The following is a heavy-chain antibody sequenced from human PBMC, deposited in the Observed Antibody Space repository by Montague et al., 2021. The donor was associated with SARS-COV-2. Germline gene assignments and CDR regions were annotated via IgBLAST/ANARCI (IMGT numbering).Heavy chain of an antibody. CDR1: GDSVSTYGVA. J-gene: IGHJ4*02. CDR3: ARHSYRTFDF. Sequence: CAISGDSVSTYGVAWDWIRQSPSRGFEWLGMTIYTGSAWYNEYAESVKGRITINPDTPKNQFSLHLTSVTPEDTAVYYYARHSYRTFDFWGQGTLVTVSS. V-gene: IGHV6-1*01. CDR2: TIYTGSAWYN. D-gene: IGHD3-10*01.